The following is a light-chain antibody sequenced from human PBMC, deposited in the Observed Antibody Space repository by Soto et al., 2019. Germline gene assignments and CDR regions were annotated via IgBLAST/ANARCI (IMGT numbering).Light chain of an antibody. CDR2: GAF. CDR1: HSISSNS. CDR3: QQYGSAPRT. Sequence: DIEMTQSPATLSVSPGERAILSCTPGHSISSNSVAWYQQKPGQAPRLLISGAFNRATGVPDRFSGGGSGTDFTLTISRLEAEDFAVYYCQQYGSAPRTFGQGTKVDTK. J-gene: IGKJ1*01. V-gene: IGKV3-20*01.